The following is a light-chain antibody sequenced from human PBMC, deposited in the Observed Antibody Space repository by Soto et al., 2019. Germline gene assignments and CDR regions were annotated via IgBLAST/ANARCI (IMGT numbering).Light chain of an antibody. Sequence: QSSLTQPASVSGSPGQSITISCTGTSSDFGNYNLVSWYQQHPGKVPKLILFEVNKRPSGVSGRFSGSKSGNTASLTISGLQAEDEADYYCCSFTSSNTHVLGTGTRSPS. CDR2: EVN. J-gene: IGLJ1*01. V-gene: IGLV2-23*02. CDR3: CSFTSSNTHV. CDR1: SSDFGNYNL.